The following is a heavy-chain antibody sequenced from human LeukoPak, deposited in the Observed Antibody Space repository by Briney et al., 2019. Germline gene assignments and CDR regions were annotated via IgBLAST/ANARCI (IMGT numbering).Heavy chain of an antibody. J-gene: IGHJ4*02. CDR1: GFTFSNNY. D-gene: IGHD1-7*01. V-gene: IGHV3-66*02. CDR3: AKLPTY. Sequence: GGSLRLSCAASGFTFSNNYMTWVRQAPGKGLEWVSVIYSGGSTYYSDSVKGRFTISRDNSKNTLFLQMNSLRAEDTAVYYCAKLPTYWGQGTLVTVSS. CDR2: IYSGGST.